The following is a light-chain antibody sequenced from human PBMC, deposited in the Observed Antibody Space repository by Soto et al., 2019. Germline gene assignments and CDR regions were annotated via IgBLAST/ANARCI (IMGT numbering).Light chain of an antibody. CDR3: SSYTSSSSVI. Sequence: QSALTQPASVSGSPGQSIAISCTGTSSDVGAYDYVSWYQQHPGKAPKLMIYDVNYRPSGVSTRFSGSKSGNTASLTISGLLAEDEADYYCSSYTSSSSVIFGGGTKVTVL. CDR2: DVN. V-gene: IGLV2-14*03. J-gene: IGLJ2*01. CDR1: SSDVGAYDY.